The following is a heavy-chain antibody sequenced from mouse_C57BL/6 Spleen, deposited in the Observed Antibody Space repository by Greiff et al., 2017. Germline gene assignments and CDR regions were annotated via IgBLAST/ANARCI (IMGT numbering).Heavy chain of an antibody. J-gene: IGHJ4*01. CDR1: GYTFTDYN. V-gene: IGHV1-22*01. CDR3: ARTYDYDRGYAMDY. CDR2: INPNNGGT. Sequence: EVQLQQSGPELVKPGASVKMSCKASGYTFTDYNMHWVKQSHGKSLEWIGYINPNNGGTSYNQKFKGKATLTVNKSSSTAYMELRSLTSEDSAVYYCARTYDYDRGYAMDYWGQGTSVTVSS. D-gene: IGHD2-4*01.